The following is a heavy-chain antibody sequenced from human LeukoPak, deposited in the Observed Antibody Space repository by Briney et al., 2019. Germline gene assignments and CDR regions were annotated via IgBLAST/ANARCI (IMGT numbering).Heavy chain of an antibody. D-gene: IGHD1-14*01. V-gene: IGHV4-34*01. J-gene: IGHJ4*02. Sequence: SETLSLTCAVYGGSFSGYYWSWTRQPPGKGLEWIGEIHHSGSTNYNPSLKSRVTISGDTSKNQFSLRVTSVTAADTAVYYCARGYLPGYYFDYWGQGTLVTVSS. CDR3: ARGYLPGYYFDY. CDR2: IHHSGST. CDR1: GGSFSGYY.